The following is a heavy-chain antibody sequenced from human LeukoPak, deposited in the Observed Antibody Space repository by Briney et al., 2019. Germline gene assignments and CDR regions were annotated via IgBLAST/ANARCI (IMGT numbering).Heavy chain of an antibody. CDR3: ARDVIEMATFDY. D-gene: IGHD5-24*01. CDR1: GGTFSSYA. V-gene: IGHV1-69*04. J-gene: IGHJ4*02. CDR2: IIPILDIT. Sequence: SVKVSCKASGGTFSSYAISWVRQAPGQGLEWMGRIIPILDITNYAQKFQGRVTITADKSTSTVYMEVSSPRFEDTAVYYCARDVIEMATFDYWGQGTPVTVSS.